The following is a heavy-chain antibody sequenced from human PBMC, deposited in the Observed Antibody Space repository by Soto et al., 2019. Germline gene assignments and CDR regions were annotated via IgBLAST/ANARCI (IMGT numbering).Heavy chain of an antibody. D-gene: IGHD6-19*01. CDR2: IFHSGSS. Sequence: SETLSLTCTVSGGSVTCFYWSWIRQPPGKGLEWIGYIFHSGSSNYHHSLKSRVTISVDTSKSQISLRLTSVTAADTAVYYCARASGLGVAHIDYWGQGTLVTVS. V-gene: IGHV4-59*02. J-gene: IGHJ4*02. CDR1: GGSVTCFY. CDR3: ARASGLGVAHIDY.